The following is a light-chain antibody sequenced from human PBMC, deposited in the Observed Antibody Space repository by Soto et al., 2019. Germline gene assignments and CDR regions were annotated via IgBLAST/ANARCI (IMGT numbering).Light chain of an antibody. CDR3: QQYGSSPLT. Sequence: EIVLTQSPGILSLSPGERATLSCRASQSVRSNYLAWYQQKPGQAPRRLIYGASSRATGIPDRFTGSGSGTDFTLTISRLEPEDFAVYYCQQYGSSPLTFGGGTKVDIK. CDR2: GAS. CDR1: QSVRSNY. J-gene: IGKJ4*01. V-gene: IGKV3-20*01.